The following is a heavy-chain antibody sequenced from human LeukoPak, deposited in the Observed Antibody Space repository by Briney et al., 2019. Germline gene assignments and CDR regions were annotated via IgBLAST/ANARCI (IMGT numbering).Heavy chain of an antibody. CDR2: ISGSGGST. J-gene: IGHJ6*03. CDR1: GFTFSSYA. CDR3: AKVGPSLVRGLIRGGARYYYNYMDV. D-gene: IGHD3-10*01. Sequence: GGSLRLSCAASGFTFSSYAMSWVRQAPGKGLEWVSAISGSGGSTYYADSVKGRFAISRDTSKHTLYLQMNSLRAEETAVYYCAKVGPSLVRGLIRGGARYYYNYMDVWGKGTTVTISS. V-gene: IGHV3-23*01.